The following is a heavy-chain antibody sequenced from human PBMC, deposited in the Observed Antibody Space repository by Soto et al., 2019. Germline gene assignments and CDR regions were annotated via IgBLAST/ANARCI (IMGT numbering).Heavy chain of an antibody. J-gene: IGHJ4*02. D-gene: IGHD3-10*01. CDR2: INPFDGSR. Sequence: QVQLVQSGAEVKKPGASVKVSCKASGYIFTSYYIHWVRQAPGQGLEWMGWINPFDGSRMFAQSFQGRVTMTWDTSTSTVYMEVSSLRSEDTAVYYCSRVDPGETSPFDHWGQGTLVTVSS. V-gene: IGHV1-46*03. CDR1: GYIFTSYY. CDR3: SRVDPGETSPFDH.